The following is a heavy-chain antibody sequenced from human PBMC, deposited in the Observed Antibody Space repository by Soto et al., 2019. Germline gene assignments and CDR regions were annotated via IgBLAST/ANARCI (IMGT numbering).Heavy chain of an antibody. CDR2: IDPTDSDT. J-gene: IGHJ3*02. V-gene: IGHV5-10-1*01. Sequence: GESLKSSCKGFGYSFTSNWITWVRQMPGKGLEWLGKIDPTDSDTKYSPSFQGHVTISADKSISTAYLQWSSLTASDTGMYDGARLGFHLGAFEIWGQGTKVTV. CDR1: GYSFTSNW. D-gene: IGHD3-16*01. CDR3: ARLGFHLGAFEI.